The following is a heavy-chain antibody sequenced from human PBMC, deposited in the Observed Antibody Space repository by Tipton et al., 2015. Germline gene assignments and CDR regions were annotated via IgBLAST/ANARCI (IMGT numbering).Heavy chain of an antibody. V-gene: IGHV3-48*03. D-gene: IGHD2-15*01. CDR3: TRELLPGAMDY. J-gene: IGHJ4*02. Sequence: SLRLSCAASGFSFDDYAIHWVRQVPGKGLEWVSYINSGGRTKYYADSVKGRFTISRDNAKNSLYLQLNGLRAEDTALYYCTRELLPGAMDYWGLGTLVTVSS. CDR1: GFSFDDYA. CDR2: INSGGRTK.